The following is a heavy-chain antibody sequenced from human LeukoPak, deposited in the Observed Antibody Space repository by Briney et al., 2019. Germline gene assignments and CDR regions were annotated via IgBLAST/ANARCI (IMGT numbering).Heavy chain of an antibody. Sequence: GGSLRLSCAASGFTFSSYSMNWVRQAPGKGLEWVSSISSSSSYIYYADSVKGRFTISRDNAKNSLCLQMNSLRAEDTAVYYCAGGYCSGGSCYRDDAFDIWGQGTMVTVSS. CDR1: GFTFSSYS. CDR2: ISSSSSYI. V-gene: IGHV3-21*01. J-gene: IGHJ3*02. D-gene: IGHD2-15*01. CDR3: AGGYCSGGSCYRDDAFDI.